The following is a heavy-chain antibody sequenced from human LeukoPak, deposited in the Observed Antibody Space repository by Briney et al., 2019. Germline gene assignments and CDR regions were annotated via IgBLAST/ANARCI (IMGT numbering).Heavy chain of an antibody. D-gene: IGHD6-13*01. J-gene: IGHJ3*02. CDR3: AKDWGWEDSSSYAFDI. CDR1: GLMFSTYA. V-gene: IGHV3-23*01. Sequence: GGSLRLSCAASGLMFSTYAMGWVRQGPGKRLEWVSAISGSGSGTYYADSVKGRFTISRDNSKNTLYLQMNSLRAEDTAVYYCAKDWGWEDSSSYAFDIWGQGTMVTVSS. CDR2: ISGSGSGT.